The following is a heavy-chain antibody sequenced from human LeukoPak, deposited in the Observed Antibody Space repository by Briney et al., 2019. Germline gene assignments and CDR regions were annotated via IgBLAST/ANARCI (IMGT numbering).Heavy chain of an antibody. CDR2: MSHNRGT. J-gene: IGHJ6*04. CDR3: ASYYASGVSAYNYYGMDV. Sequence: PSETLSLTCAVSGHSISTGYYWGWIRQPPGKGLEWIGSMSHNRGTYYNPSLKSRVTISMDTSKNQISLRLTSVTAADTAVYYCASYYASGVSAYNYYGMDVWGKGATVTVSS. V-gene: IGHV4-38-2*01. D-gene: IGHD3-10*01. CDR1: GHSISTGYY.